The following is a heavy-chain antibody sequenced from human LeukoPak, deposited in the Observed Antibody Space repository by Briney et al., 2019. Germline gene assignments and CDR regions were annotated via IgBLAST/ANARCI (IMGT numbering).Heavy chain of an antibody. CDR3: AKDLGYSYEYYFDY. Sequence: GGSLRLSCAASGFTFSSCAMNWVRQAPGKGLEWVSGISGSGGYTNHADSVKGRFTISRDNSKNTLYLQMNSLRAEDTAVYYCAKDLGYSYEYYFDYWGQGTLVTVSS. V-gene: IGHV3-23*01. D-gene: IGHD5-18*01. CDR1: GFTFSSCA. CDR2: ISGSGGYT. J-gene: IGHJ4*02.